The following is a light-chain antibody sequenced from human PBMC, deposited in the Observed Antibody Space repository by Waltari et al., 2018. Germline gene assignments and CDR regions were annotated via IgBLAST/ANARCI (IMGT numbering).Light chain of an antibody. V-gene: IGLV2-23*02. CDR2: EAS. Sequence: QSALTQPASVSGSPGQSITISCTGTSSDVGTYNLVSWYQQHPGKAPKVMIYEASNRPSGVSHRFSGSKSGNTASLTISGLQAEDEADYFCCSYAGSSTLVFGGGTKLTVL. J-gene: IGLJ2*01. CDR3: CSYAGSSTLV. CDR1: SSDVGTYNL.